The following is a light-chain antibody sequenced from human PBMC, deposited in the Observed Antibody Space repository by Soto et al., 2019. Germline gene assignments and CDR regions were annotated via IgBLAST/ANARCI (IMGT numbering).Light chain of an antibody. J-gene: IGKJ4*01. CDR1: QDISNY. Sequence: DIPMTQSPSSLSASVGDRVTITCQASQDISNYLNWYQQKPGKAPKLLIYDASNLETGVTSRFSGSGSGTDFTFTISSLQPEDIATYYCQQYDNLPPLLTFGGGTKVEIK. V-gene: IGKV1-33*01. CDR3: QQYDNLPPLLT. CDR2: DAS.